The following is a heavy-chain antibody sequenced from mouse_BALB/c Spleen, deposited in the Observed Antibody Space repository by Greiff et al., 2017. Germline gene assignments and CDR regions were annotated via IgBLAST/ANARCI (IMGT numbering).Heavy chain of an antibody. CDR1: GFTFSSYT. CDR3: ARERDPYAMDY. CDR2: ISNGGGST. J-gene: IGHJ4*01. V-gene: IGHV5-12-2*01. Sequence: EVKLMESGGGLVQPGGSLKLSCAASGFTFSSYTMSWVRQTPEKRLEWVAYISNGGGSTYYPDTVKGRFTISRDNAKNTLYLQMSSLKSEDTAMYYCARERDPYAMDYWGQGTSVTVSS.